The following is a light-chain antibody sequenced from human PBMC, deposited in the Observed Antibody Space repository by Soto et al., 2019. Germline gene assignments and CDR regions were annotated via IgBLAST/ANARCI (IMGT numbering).Light chain of an antibody. J-gene: IGLJ1*01. V-gene: IGLV2-14*01. Sequence: QSVLTQPASVSGSPGQSITISCTGTGSDIGAYEHVCWYQHLPGKAPKLMIYGVTNRPSGVSNRFAGSKSGNTASLTISGLQAGDEADYYCNSYTSANTYVFGTGTKVTVL. CDR1: GSDIGAYEH. CDR3: NSYTSANTYV. CDR2: GVT.